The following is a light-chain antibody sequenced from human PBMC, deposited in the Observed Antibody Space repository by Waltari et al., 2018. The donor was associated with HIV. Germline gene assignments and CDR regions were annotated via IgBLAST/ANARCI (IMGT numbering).Light chain of an antibody. CDR1: SSNIGYNY. CDR3: ATWDDSLNGRL. V-gene: IGLV1-47*01. CDR2: AND. Sequence: QSVLTQPPSASGTPGQRVTISCSGNSSNIGYNYVSWYQQLPGAAPKLFIYANDRRPSGVPDRFSGSKSGTSASLAISGLRSEDQGDDYCATWDDSLNGRLFGGGTKLTVL. J-gene: IGLJ2*01.